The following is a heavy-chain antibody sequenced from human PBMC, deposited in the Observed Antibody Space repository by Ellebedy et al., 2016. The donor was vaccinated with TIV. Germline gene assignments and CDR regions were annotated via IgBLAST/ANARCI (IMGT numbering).Heavy chain of an antibody. CDR3: AKARDYDSSVVDH. J-gene: IGHJ4*02. CDR1: GFTFSSYA. D-gene: IGHD3-22*01. Sequence: GESLKISCAASGFTFSSYAMAWVRQPPGKGLEWVSATSGGGGSTDYADSVKGRFTISRDNSKNTLYLQMNSLRADDSAVYYCAKARDYDSSVVDHWGQGTLVTVSS. CDR2: TSGGGGST. V-gene: IGHV3-23*01.